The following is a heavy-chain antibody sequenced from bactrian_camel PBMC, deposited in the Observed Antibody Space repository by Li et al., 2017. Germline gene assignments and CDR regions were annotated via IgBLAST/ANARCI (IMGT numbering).Heavy chain of an antibody. Sequence: QVQLVESGGGSVNAGGSLTLSCAASGSGYISGTACMGWFRQVPGKEREGVAAIAPATGTTFYSDSVKGRFTISHVSANNTLHLQMNSLKPEDTAMYFCAADPRKACLFEGSWFRAREYNHWGQGTQVTVS. J-gene: IGHJ4*01. V-gene: IGHV3S54*01. D-gene: IGHD2*01. CDR2: IAPATGTT. CDR3: AADPRKACLFEGSWFRAREYNH. CDR1: GSGYISGTAC.